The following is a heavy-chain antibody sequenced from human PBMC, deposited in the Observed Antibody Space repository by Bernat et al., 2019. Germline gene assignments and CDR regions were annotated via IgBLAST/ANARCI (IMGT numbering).Heavy chain of an antibody. CDR3: ESTAAGLDY. Sequence: QVQLVESGGGVVQPGRSLRLSCAASGFTFSSYAMHWVHQAPGKGLEWVAVISYDGSNKYYADSVKGRFTISRDNSKNTLYLQMNSLRAEDTAVYYCESTAAGLDYWGQGTLVTVSS. CDR2: ISYDGSNK. V-gene: IGHV3-30-3*01. CDR1: GFTFSSYA. D-gene: IGHD6-13*01. J-gene: IGHJ4*02.